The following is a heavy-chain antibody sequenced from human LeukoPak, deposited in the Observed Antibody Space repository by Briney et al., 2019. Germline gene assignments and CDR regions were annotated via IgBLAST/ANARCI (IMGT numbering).Heavy chain of an antibody. D-gene: IGHD2-21*01. Sequence: GGSLRLSCAASGFTFSSYGMHWVRQAPGKGLEWVAVIWYDGSNKYYADSVKGRFTISRDNSKNTLYLQMNSLRAEDTAVYYCARGGLGLCLWAFDIWGQGTMVTVSS. J-gene: IGHJ3*02. CDR2: IWYDGSNK. V-gene: IGHV3-33*01. CDR3: ARGGLGLCLWAFDI. CDR1: GFTFSSYG.